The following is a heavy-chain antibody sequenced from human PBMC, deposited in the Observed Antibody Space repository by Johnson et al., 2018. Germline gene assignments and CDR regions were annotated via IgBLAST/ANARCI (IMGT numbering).Heavy chain of an antibody. CDR1: GFTFGSRA. V-gene: IGHV3-23*04. J-gene: IGHJ6*03. CDR2: ISGNGDET. CDR3: ATGGHRAHMDF. Sequence: VQLVQSGGGLVQPGGSRRLSCAASGFTFGSRAITWVRQAPGKGLEWVSTISGNGDETFYPDSVKGRFTLSRDNSKNTLDLQMDTLRVEDTAVYYCATGGHRAHMDFWGKGTTVTVSS.